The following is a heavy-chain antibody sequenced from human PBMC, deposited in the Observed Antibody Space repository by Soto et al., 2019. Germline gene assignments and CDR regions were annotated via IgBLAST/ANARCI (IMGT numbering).Heavy chain of an antibody. CDR3: ARNMIGVVTTVMDF. CDR1: GGTFSSYA. Sequence: GASVKVSCKASGGTFSSYAISWVRQAPGQGLEWMGGIIPIFGTASYAQKFQGRVTITADESTSTAYMELSSLRSEDTAVYYCARNMIGVVTTVMDFWGQGTTVTVSS. CDR2: IIPIFGTA. J-gene: IGHJ6*02. D-gene: IGHD3-22*01. V-gene: IGHV1-69*13.